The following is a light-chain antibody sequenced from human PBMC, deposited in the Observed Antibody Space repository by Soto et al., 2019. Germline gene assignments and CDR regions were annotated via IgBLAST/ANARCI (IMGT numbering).Light chain of an antibody. CDR2: DVS. Sequence: QSALTQPASVSGSPGQSISISCTGTSSDVGGYKYVSWYQHHPGKAPKLMIYDVSNRPSGVSNRFSGSKSGNTASLTISGLQAEDEADYYCSSYTSSSAPYVVFGGGTKLTVL. CDR3: SSYTSSSAPYVV. J-gene: IGLJ2*01. V-gene: IGLV2-14*03. CDR1: SSDVGGYKY.